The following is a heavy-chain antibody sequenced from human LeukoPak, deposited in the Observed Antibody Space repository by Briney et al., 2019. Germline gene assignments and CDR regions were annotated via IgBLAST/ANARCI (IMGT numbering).Heavy chain of an antibody. CDR1: GFTFSSCA. CDR2: ISGSGVST. CDR3: AKIPQTTSVGYFDY. Sequence: QPGGSLRVSCAASGFTFSSCAMSWVRQAPGKRLEWVSGISGSGVSTYYADSVKGRFTISRDNSKNTLYLQMSSLRAEDTAVYYCAKIPQTTSVGYFDYWGQGNLVTVSS. D-gene: IGHD4-17*01. J-gene: IGHJ4*02. V-gene: IGHV3-23*01.